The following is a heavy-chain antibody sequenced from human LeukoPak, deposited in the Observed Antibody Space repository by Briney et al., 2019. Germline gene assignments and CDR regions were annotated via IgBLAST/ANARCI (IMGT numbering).Heavy chain of an antibody. V-gene: IGHV4-30-2*01. Sequence: SSQTLSLTCTVSGGSISSGGYYWSWIRQPPGKGLEWIGYIYHSGSTYYNPSLKSRVTISVDRSKNQFSLKLSSVTAADTAVYYCARVGSSSSDYYYYYMDVWGKGTTVTVSS. CDR1: GGSISSGGYY. J-gene: IGHJ6*03. CDR2: IYHSGST. D-gene: IGHD6-6*01. CDR3: ARVGSSSSDYYYYYMDV.